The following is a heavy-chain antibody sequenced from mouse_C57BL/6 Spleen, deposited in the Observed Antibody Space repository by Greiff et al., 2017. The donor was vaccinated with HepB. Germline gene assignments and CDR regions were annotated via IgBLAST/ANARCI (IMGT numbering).Heavy chain of an antibody. V-gene: IGHV5-12*01. CDR1: GFTFSDYY. D-gene: IGHD1-1*01. Sequence: EVKLVESGGGLVQPGGSLKLSCAASGFTFSDYYMYWVRQTPEKRLEWVAYISNGGGSTYYPDTVKGRFTISRDNAKNTLYLQMSRLKSEDTAMYYCARHKDYGSSGWYFDVWGTGTTVTVSS. J-gene: IGHJ1*03. CDR3: ARHKDYGSSGWYFDV. CDR2: ISNGGGST.